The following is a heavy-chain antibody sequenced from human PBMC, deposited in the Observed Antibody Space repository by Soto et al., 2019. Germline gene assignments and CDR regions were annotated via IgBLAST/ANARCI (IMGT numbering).Heavy chain of an antibody. V-gene: IGHV4-59*01. CDR2: IYYSGST. J-gene: IGHJ4*02. CDR3: ARGVLGTGIVATIGSFDY. D-gene: IGHD5-12*01. Sequence: QVQLQESGPGLVKPSETLSLTCTVSGGSISSYYWSWIRQPPGKGLEWIGYIYYSGSTNYNPSLKSRVTISVDTSKHQCSLKLSSVTAADTAVYYCARGVLGTGIVATIGSFDYWGQGTLVTVSS. CDR1: GGSISSYY.